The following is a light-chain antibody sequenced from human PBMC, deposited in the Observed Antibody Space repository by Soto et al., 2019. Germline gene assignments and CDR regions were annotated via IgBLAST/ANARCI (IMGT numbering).Light chain of an antibody. V-gene: IGKV3-11*01. J-gene: IGKJ4*01. CDR1: QSVSSY. Sequence: EIVLTQSTATLSLSPGERATLSCRASQSVSSYLAWYQQKPGQAPRLLIYDASNRATGIPARFSGSGSGTYFTLTISSLEPEDFAVYYCQQRSNWPLTFGGGIKVETK. CDR3: QQRSNWPLT. CDR2: DAS.